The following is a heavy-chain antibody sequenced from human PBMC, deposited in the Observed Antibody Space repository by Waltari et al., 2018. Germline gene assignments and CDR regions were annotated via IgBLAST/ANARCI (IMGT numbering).Heavy chain of an antibody. D-gene: IGHD3-10*01. CDR1: GFTFSSYG. CDR2: ISNDGSNK. J-gene: IGHJ3*02. CDR3: AKDTHMVPDAFDI. V-gene: IGHV3-30*18. Sequence: QVQLVESGGGVVQPGRSLRLSCAASGFTFSSYGMHWVRQAPGKGLEWVAVISNDGSNKYYADSVKGRFTISRDNSKNTLYLQMNSLRAEDTAVYYCAKDTHMVPDAFDIWGQGTMVTVSS.